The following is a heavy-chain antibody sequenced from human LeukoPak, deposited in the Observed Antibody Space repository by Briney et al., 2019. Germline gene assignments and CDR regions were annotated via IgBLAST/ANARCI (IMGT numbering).Heavy chain of an antibody. Sequence: GASVKVSCKASGYTFTGYYIHWVRQAPGRGLEWMGWINPNSGGTKYAQKFQGRVTMTRDTSISQAYMGLSRLRSDDTAVYYCAKGRVVAGTKTLTYNWLDPWGQGTLVTVSS. CDR1: GYTFTGYY. D-gene: IGHD6-19*01. CDR3: AKGRVVAGTKTLTYNWLDP. J-gene: IGHJ5*02. V-gene: IGHV1-2*02. CDR2: INPNSGGT.